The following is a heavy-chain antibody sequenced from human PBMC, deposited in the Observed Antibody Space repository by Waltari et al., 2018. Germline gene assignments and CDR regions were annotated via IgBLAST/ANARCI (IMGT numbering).Heavy chain of an antibody. J-gene: IGHJ4*02. CDR2: GST. Sequence: GSTYYNPSLKSRVTISVDTSKNQFSLKLSSVTAADTAVYYCAGYSSGYYRERPHFDYWGQGTLVTVSS. D-gene: IGHD3-22*01. CDR3: AGYSSGYYRERPHFDY. V-gene: IGHV4-31*02.